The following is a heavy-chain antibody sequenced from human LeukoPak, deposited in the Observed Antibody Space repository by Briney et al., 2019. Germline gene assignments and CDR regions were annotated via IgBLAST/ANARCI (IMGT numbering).Heavy chain of an antibody. V-gene: IGHV1-18*01. D-gene: IGHD1-1*01. CDR2: ISANNGDT. Sequence: ASVKVSCKASGYTFTNYDISWVRQAPGQGLEWMGWISANNGDTDYPPRLQDRVTMTTDTYTSTAYMELRSLRSDDTAMYYCARESHETREDYWGQGTLVTVSS. CDR3: ARESHETREDY. CDR1: GYTFTNYD. J-gene: IGHJ4*02.